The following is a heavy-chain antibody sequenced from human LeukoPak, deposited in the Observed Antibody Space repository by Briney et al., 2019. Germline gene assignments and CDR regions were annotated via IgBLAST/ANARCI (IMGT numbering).Heavy chain of an antibody. CDR2: INPNSGGT. CDR3: ARGDDILTGPLDYYYYMDV. CDR1: GYTFTGYY. V-gene: IGHV1-2*02. J-gene: IGHJ6*03. Sequence: ASVKVSCKASGYTFTGYYMHWVRQAPGQGLEWMGWINPNSGGTNYAQKFQGRVTMTRDTSISTAYMELNRLRSDDTAVYYCARGDDILTGPLDYYYYMDVWGKGTTVTVSS. D-gene: IGHD3-9*01.